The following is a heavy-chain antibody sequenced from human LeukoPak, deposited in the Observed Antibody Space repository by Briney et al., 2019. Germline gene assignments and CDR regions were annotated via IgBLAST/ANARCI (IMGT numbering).Heavy chain of an antibody. CDR1: GYTFTIYY. J-gene: IGHJ4*02. D-gene: IGHD2-8*01. CDR2: SNPSGGST. V-gene: IGHV1-46*01. Sequence: ASVKVSCKASGYTFTIYYMHWLRQAPGQGLEWMGISNPSGGSTSYAQKFQGRVTMTRETSTSTVYMELSSLRSEDTAVYYCARYEGAYYFDYWGQGTLVTVSS. CDR3: ARYEGAYYFDY.